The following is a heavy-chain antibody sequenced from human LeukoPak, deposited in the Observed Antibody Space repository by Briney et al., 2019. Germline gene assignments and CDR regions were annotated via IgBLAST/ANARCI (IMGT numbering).Heavy chain of an antibody. J-gene: IGHJ5*02. Sequence: SETLSLTCAVYGGSCDDYYCSWIRQPPGKGLEWIGEIHPHGIFYYNSSLVSRVTISIDTSKTQFSLRLTSVTAADTALYYCARGRDRSKAGDLWGQGSLVTVSS. CDR2: IHPHGIF. CDR1: GGSCDDYY. CDR3: ARGRDRSKAGDL. D-gene: IGHD5-24*01. V-gene: IGHV4-34*01.